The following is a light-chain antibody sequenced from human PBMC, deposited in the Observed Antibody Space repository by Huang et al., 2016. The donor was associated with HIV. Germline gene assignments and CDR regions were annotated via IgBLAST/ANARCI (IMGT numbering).Light chain of an antibody. CDR2: DSS. CDR3: QQRRNWPPLT. J-gene: IGKJ4*01. CDR1: QSVSSY. Sequence: EIVLTQSPATLSLSPGERATLSCRASQSVSSYLAWYQQKPAQAPRLLIYDSSTRATGIPARFSGSGSGTDFTLTISSLEPEDFAVYYCQQRRNWPPLTFGGGTGVEIK. V-gene: IGKV3-11*01.